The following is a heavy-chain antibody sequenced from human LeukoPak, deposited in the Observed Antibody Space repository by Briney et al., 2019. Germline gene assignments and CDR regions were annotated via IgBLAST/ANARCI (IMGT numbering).Heavy chain of an antibody. D-gene: IGHD2-15*01. CDR1: GSSISSVYY. CDR2: LLHSGAT. CDR3: ARVGSSNTHYDY. V-gene: IGHV4-38-2*02. Sequence: SETLSLTCSVSGSSISSVYYWAWIRRPPGKGLEWIVVLLHSGATYYHPSVKSRVTISVDTSKIRFSLTLSSVTTADTAFYYCARVGSSNTHYDYWGPGTLVTVSS. J-gene: IGHJ4*02.